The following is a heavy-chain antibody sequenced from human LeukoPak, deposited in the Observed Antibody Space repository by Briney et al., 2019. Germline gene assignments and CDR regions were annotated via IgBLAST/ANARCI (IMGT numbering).Heavy chain of an antibody. CDR2: ISSSTCNI. V-gene: IGHV3-48*01. Sequence: GGSLRLSCTGSGFIFNSYGINWVRQAPGKGLEWVAYISSSTCNIFYADSVKGRFTISRDHAKDSLLLQMNSLRVEDTALYFCARDGVMAETPFYFDSWGQGALVTVSS. J-gene: IGHJ4*02. D-gene: IGHD2-21*01. CDR3: ARDGVMAETPFYFDS. CDR1: GFIFNSYG.